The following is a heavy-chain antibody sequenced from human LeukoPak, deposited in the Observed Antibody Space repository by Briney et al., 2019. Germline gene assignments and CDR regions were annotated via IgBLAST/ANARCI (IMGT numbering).Heavy chain of an antibody. CDR3: AKDTVYYDFWSGYSPFDY. J-gene: IGHJ4*02. V-gene: IGHV3-48*01. D-gene: IGHD3-3*01. Sequence: GGSLRLSCAASGFTFTRHSMNWVRQAPGKGLEWVSFIGIWNSPIYYGDSVRGRFTISRDNAKNSVFLQMNSLRVEDTAVYYCAKDTVYYDFWSGYSPFDYWGQGTLVTVSS. CDR2: IGIWNSPI. CDR1: GFTFTRHS.